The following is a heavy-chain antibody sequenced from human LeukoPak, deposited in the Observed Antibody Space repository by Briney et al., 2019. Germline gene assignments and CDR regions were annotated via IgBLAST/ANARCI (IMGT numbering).Heavy chain of an antibody. CDR1: SVSITSSNY. V-gene: IGHV4-4*02. J-gene: IGHJ6*03. CDR2: INHSGTT. D-gene: IGHD3-10*01. CDR3: ARSGEVRGANNYYYYMDV. Sequence: SGTLSLTCAVSSVSITSSNYWRWGRQPPGKGLEGIGEINHSGTTNSNPSLKSRVTISVDTSKNQFSLKLSSVTAADTAVYYCARSGEVRGANNYYYYMDVWGKGTTVTISS.